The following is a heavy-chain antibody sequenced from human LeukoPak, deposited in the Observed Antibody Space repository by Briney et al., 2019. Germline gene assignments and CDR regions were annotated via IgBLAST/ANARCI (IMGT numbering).Heavy chain of an antibody. V-gene: IGHV4-39*07. D-gene: IGHD2-15*01. CDR3: ARGRIRSWGYCSGGSCKNDAFDI. CDR2: IYYSGST. J-gene: IGHJ3*02. Sequence: SETLSLTCTVSGGSISSSSYYWGWIRQPPGKGLEWIGSIYYSGSTNYNPSLKSRVTISVDTSKNQFSLKLSSVTAADTAVYYCARGRIRSWGYCSGGSCKNDAFDIWGQGTMVTVSS. CDR1: GGSISSSSYY.